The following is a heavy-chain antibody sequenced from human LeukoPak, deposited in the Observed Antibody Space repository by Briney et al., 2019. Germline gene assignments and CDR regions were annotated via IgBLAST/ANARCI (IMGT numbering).Heavy chain of an antibody. CDR2: ISYDGSNK. D-gene: IGHD7-27*01. J-gene: IGHJ4*02. CDR1: GFTFSSYG. V-gene: IGHV3-30*18. CDR3: AKAKTNWEVDY. Sequence: GGSLRLSCAASGFTFSSYGMHWVRQAPGKGLEWVAVISYDGSNKYYADSVKGRFTISRDKSKNTLYLQMNSLRAEDTAVYYCAKAKTNWEVDYWGQGTLVTVSS.